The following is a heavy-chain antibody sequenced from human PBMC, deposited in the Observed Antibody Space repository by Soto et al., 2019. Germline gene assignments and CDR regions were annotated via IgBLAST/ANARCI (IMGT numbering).Heavy chain of an antibody. D-gene: IGHD3-10*01. J-gene: IGHJ4*02. CDR2: IWYDGSNK. CDR3: ARDSLWFGESPNNFDY. V-gene: IGHV3-33*01. Sequence: QVQLVESGGGVVQPGRSLRLSCAASGFTFSSYGMHWVRQAPGKGLEWVAVIWYDGSNKHYADSVKGRFTISRDNSKNTLYLQMNSLRAEDTAVYYCARDSLWFGESPNNFDYWGQGTLVTVSS. CDR1: GFTFSSYG.